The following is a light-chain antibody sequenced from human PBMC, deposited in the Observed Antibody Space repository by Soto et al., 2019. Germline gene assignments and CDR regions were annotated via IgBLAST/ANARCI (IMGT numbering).Light chain of an antibody. J-gene: IGLJ2*01. Sequence: SYELTQPPSVSSAPGQTARITCGGNNIESKSVHWYQQKPGQAPVLVVYDDSDRPSGIPERFSGSSSGNTATLTISRVEAGDEADYFCQVWDTTTTHRVFGGGTKVTVL. V-gene: IGLV3-21*02. CDR1: NIESKS. CDR3: QVWDTTTTHRV. CDR2: DDS.